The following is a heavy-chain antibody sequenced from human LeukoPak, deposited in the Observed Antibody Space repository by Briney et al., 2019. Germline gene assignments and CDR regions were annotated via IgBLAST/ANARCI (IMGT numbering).Heavy chain of an antibody. Sequence: ASVKVSCKASGYTFTGYYMHWVRQAPGQGLEWMGWINPNSGNTGYAQKFQGRVTITRNTSISTAYMELSSLRSEDTAVYYCARDFDYGGNSGYAGYWGQGTLVTVSS. CDR2: INPNSGNT. CDR1: GYTFTGYY. V-gene: IGHV1-8*03. D-gene: IGHD4-23*01. CDR3: ARDFDYGGNSGYAGY. J-gene: IGHJ4*02.